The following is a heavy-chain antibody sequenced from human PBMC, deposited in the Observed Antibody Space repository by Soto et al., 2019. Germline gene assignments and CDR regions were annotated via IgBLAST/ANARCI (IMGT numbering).Heavy chain of an antibody. CDR3: ARALDLSVTGAPF. Sequence: EVHLLESGGGSVQPGGSLRLSCAASGFTFNTYVMNWVRQAPGKGLEWVSRLSGSGGDTYYADSVKGRFTISRDNSKNTLYLEMNSLRAEDTAVYYCARALDLSVTGAPFWGQGTRVTVSS. J-gene: IGHJ4*02. V-gene: IGHV3-23*01. CDR2: LSGSGGDT. CDR1: GFTFNTYV. D-gene: IGHD1-7*01.